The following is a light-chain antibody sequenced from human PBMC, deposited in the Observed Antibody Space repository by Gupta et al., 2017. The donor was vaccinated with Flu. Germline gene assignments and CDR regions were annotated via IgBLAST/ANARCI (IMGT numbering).Light chain of an antibody. CDR2: EVS. CDR3: SSDAGSNNLV. Sequence: SALTQPPSASGSPGQSVTISCTGTSSDVGGYNYVSWYQQHPGKAPKLMIYEVSKRPAGVPDRFSGSKSGNTASLTVSGLQAEEEADYYCSSDAGSNNLVFGGGTKLTVL. J-gene: IGLJ2*01. V-gene: IGLV2-8*01. CDR1: SSDVGGYNY.